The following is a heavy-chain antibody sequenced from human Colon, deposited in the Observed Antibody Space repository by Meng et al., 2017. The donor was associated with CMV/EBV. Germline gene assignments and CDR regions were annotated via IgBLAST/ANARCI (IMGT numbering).Heavy chain of an antibody. CDR1: GFTVSSIY. CDR2: VYSDGTT. J-gene: IGHJ6*02. CDR3: ARAGPTGSGNYFGFYAMDV. D-gene: IGHD3-10*01. Sequence: GESLKISCAASGFTVSSIYMSWVRQAPGKGLEWVSVVYSDGTTHYADSVKGRFIISRDDSKNTLYLQMNSLRPEDAALYYCARAGPTGSGNYFGFYAMDVWGQGTTVTSP. V-gene: IGHV3-66*02.